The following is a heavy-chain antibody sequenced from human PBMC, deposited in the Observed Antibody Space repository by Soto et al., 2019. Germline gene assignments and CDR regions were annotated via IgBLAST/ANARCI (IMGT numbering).Heavy chain of an antibody. J-gene: IGHJ4*02. CDR2: IYYIGRT. D-gene: IGHD2-8*02. CDR3: ARDKITGLFDY. V-gene: IGHV4-59*01. CDR1: GDSLSTYY. Sequence: NPSETLSLTCTVSGDSLSTYYWNWIRQPVGKGLEWIGYIYYIGRTNYNPSLRSQVTISIDTSKNQNSMNLESVTAADTGVYYCARDKITGLFDYWGQGTLVT.